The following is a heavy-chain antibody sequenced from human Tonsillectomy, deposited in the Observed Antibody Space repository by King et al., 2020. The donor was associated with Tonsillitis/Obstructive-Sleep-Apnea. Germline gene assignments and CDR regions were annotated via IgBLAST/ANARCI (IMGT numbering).Heavy chain of an antibody. Sequence: VQLVESGGGLAQPGGSLRLSCVASGLTFSTYWMHWVRQAPGKGLVWVSGINSDGSSPSYADSVKGRFTSARDNAQNTLDLQMNSLRAEDTAVYYCAREGYSGNDGEYYGMDVWGQGATVTVA. CDR3: AREGYSGNDGEYYGMDV. D-gene: IGHD1-1*01. V-gene: IGHV3-74*01. CDR2: INSDGSSP. J-gene: IGHJ6*02. CDR1: GLTFSTYW.